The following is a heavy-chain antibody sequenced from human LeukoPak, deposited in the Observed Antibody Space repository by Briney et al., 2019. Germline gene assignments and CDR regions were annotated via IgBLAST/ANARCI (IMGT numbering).Heavy chain of an antibody. Sequence: ASVKVSCKASGGTFSSYAISWVRQAPGQGLEWMGGIIPIFGTANYAQKVQGRVTITTDESTSTAYMELSSLRSEDTAVYYCAREASEAARSLGYWGQGTLVTVSS. CDR2: IIPIFGTA. CDR1: GGTFSSYA. J-gene: IGHJ4*02. CDR3: AREASEAARSLGY. V-gene: IGHV1-69*05. D-gene: IGHD6-6*01.